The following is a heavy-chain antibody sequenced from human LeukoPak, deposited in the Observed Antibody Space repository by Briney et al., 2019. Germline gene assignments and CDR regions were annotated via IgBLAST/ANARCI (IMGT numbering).Heavy chain of an antibody. J-gene: IGHJ6*03. V-gene: IGHV1-69*13. CDR2: IIPIFGTA. D-gene: IGHD2-2*01. Sequence: SVKVSCKASGGTFSSYAISWVRQAPGQGLEWMGGIIPIFGTANYAQKFQGRVTITADESTSTAYMELSSLRSEDTAVYYCARITYCSSTSCWSERYYYYYMDVWGKGTTVTVSS. CDR3: ARITYCSSTSCWSERYYYYYMDV. CDR1: GGTFSSYA.